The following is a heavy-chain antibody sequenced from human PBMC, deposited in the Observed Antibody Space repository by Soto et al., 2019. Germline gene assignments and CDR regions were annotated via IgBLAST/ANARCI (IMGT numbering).Heavy chain of an antibody. J-gene: IGHJ3*02. CDR1: GGTFSSYA. V-gene: IGHV1-69*01. CDR2: ISPIFGTA. Sequence: QVQLVQSGAEVKTPGSSVKVSCKASGGTFSSYAISWVRQAPGQGLEWMGGISPIFGTANYAQKFQVIVTITADEATSTAYMELSSLRYEDTAVYYCARGRSLALGEDAFDIWGQGTMVTVSS. D-gene: IGHD3-10*01. CDR3: ARGRSLALGEDAFDI.